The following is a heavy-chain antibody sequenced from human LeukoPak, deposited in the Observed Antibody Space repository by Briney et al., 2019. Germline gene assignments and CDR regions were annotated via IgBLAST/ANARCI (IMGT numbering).Heavy chain of an antibody. V-gene: IGHV4-34*01. Sequence: SETLSLTCAVYGGSFSGYYWSWIRQPPGKGLEWIGEINDSGSTNYDPSLKSRVTISVDTSKNQFSLKLSSVTAADTAVYYCARRAGGYSHPYDYWGQGTLVTVSS. CDR2: INDSGST. CDR1: GGSFSGYY. D-gene: IGHD4-23*01. CDR3: ARRAGGYSHPYDY. J-gene: IGHJ4*02.